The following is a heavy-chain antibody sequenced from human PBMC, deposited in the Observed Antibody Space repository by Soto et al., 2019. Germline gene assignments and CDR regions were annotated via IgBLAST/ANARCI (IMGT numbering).Heavy chain of an antibody. J-gene: IGHJ6*02. D-gene: IGHD3-10*01. CDR1: SGPSRSHN. V-gene: IGHV4-59*08. Sequence: QVQLQQSGPGLVKLSETLSLTCTVSSGPSRSHNWGWIRQPPGRGLEWIGYVYDTGSTSHNPSLKSRVAIPAHSSTNHISVKLRSVTAADRAVYYCVRQGIGHLHGLVDVSGQGTTVSVS. CDR3: VRQGIGHLHGLVDV. CDR2: VYDTGST.